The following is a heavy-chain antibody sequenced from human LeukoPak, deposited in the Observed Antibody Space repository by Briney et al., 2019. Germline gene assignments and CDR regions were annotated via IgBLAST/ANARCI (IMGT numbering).Heavy chain of an antibody. CDR1: GGTFSSYT. J-gene: IGHJ6*03. Sequence: SVKVSCKASGGTFSSYTISWVRQAPGQGLEWMGRIIPILGIANYAQKFQGRVTITADKSTSTAYMELSSLRSEDTAVYYCARASYGGNPSPSAVYYYYYYMDVWGKGTTVTVSS. D-gene: IGHD4/OR15-4a*01. V-gene: IGHV1-69*02. CDR2: IIPILGIA. CDR3: ARASYGGNPSPSAVYYYYYYMDV.